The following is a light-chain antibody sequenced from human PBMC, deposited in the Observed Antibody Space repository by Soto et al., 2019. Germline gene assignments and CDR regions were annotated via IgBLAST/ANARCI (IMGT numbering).Light chain of an antibody. J-gene: IGLJ2*01. V-gene: IGLV2-14*03. CDR3: GSYTISSTLMI. CDR2: DVT. Sequence: QSVLTQPASVSGSPGQSITISCSGTPSDIGAYNYVSWYQHLPGKAPKVIIYDVTNRPSGVSSRFSGSKSGTTASLTISGLQAEDEANYYCGSYTISSTLMIFGGGTKVTV. CDR1: PSDIGAYNY.